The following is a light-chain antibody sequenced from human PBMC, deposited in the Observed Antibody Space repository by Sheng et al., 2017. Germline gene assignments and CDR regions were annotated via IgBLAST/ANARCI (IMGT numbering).Light chain of an antibody. J-gene: IGKJ2*01. V-gene: IGKV3-20*01. Sequence: EIVLTQSPGTLSLSPGDRATLSCRASQSVSSSYLAWYQQKPGQAPRLLIYGASSRATGIPVRFSGSGSGTDFTLTISRLEPDDFAVYYCQQYSDSPPVYTFGQGTKLEIK. CDR2: GAS. CDR3: QQYSDSPPVYT. CDR1: QSVSSSY.